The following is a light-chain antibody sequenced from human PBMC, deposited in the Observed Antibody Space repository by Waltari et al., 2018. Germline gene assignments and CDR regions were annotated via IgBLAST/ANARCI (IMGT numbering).Light chain of an antibody. CDR1: QRISSY. CDR3: QQSYSTPRT. CDR2: AAS. J-gene: IGKJ1*01. V-gene: IGKV1-39*01. Sequence: DIQMTQSPSSLSASVGDRVTITCRSSQRISSYLNWDQQKPGKAPTLLSYAASSLQSGVPSRFSGSGSGTDFTLTISSLQPEDFATYYCQQSYSTPRTFGQGTKVEIK.